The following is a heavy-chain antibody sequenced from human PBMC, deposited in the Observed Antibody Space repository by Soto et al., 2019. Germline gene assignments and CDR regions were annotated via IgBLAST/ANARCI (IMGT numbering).Heavy chain of an antibody. J-gene: IGHJ4*02. Sequence: QVQLQESGPGLVKPSETLSLTCTVSGGSVSSGSYYWSWIRQPPGKGLEWIGYIYYSGSTNYNPSLKSRVTISVDTSKNQFSLKLSSVTAGDTAVYYCARGGDRYCSGGSCYAGFYFDYWGQGTLVTVSS. CDR2: IYYSGST. CDR1: GGSVSSGSYY. D-gene: IGHD2-15*01. CDR3: ARGGDRYCSGGSCYAGFYFDY. V-gene: IGHV4-61*01.